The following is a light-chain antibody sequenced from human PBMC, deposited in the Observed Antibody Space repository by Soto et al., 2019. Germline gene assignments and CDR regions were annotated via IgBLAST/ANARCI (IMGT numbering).Light chain of an antibody. V-gene: IGKV3-20*01. CDR1: RSVSSSY. CDR3: QQYNNWPRT. CDR2: GAS. J-gene: IGKJ1*01. Sequence: EIVLTQSPGTLSLSPGERATLSCRASRSVSSSYLAWYQQKPGQAPRXXIYGASSRATGIPDRFSGSGSGTQLTITISSLQSEDFEIYVGQQYNNWPRTFGQGTKVDIK.